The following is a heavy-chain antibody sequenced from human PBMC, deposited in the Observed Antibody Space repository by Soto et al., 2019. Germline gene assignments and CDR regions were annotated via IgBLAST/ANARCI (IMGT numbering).Heavy chain of an antibody. V-gene: IGHV1-8*01. D-gene: IGHD3-16*02. CDR3: ARAYIWGSYRYFDY. Sequence: GASVKVSCKASGYTFTSYDINWVRQATGQGPEWMGWMNPNSGNTGYAQKFQGRVTMTRNTSISTAYMELSSLRSEDTAVYYCARAYIWGSYRYFDYWGQGTLVTVSS. J-gene: IGHJ4*02. CDR1: GYTFTSYD. CDR2: MNPNSGNT.